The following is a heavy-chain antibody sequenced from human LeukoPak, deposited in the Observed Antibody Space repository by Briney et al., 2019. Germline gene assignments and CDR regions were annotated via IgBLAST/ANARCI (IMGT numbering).Heavy chain of an antibody. D-gene: IGHD2-2*01. V-gene: IGHV1-2*06. Sequence: ATVKVSCKASGYTFTGYYMHWVRQAPGQGLEWMGRINPDNGGTNYAQKSQRRVTMTRDTSISTAYMEPSRLTSDDTAVHYCAKVGLDCSSTSCYGKDYYFDYWGQGTLVTVSS. CDR2: INPDNGGT. J-gene: IGHJ4*02. CDR1: GYTFTGYY. CDR3: AKVGLDCSSTSCYGKDYYFDY.